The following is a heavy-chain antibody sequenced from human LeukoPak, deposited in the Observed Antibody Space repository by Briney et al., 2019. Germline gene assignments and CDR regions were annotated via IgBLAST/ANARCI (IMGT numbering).Heavy chain of an antibody. CDR3: ARAQLGFDY. CDR1: GFTFSDYA. Sequence: QPGGSLRLSCAASGFTFSDYAMHWVRQAPGKGLDWVAVISYGGSNKYYADSVKGRFTISRDNSKNTLYLQMNSLRAEDTAVYYCARAQLGFDYWGQGTLVTVSS. CDR2: ISYGGSNK. V-gene: IGHV3-30*04. J-gene: IGHJ4*02. D-gene: IGHD1-1*01.